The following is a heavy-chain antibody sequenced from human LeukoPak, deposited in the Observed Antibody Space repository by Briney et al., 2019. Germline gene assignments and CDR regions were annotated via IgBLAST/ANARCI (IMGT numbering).Heavy chain of an antibody. V-gene: IGHV3-48*03. Sequence: GGSLRLSRAASGFTFSTSEMNWVRQTPGKGLEWVSYISGSGSTMYYADSVKGRFTISRDNSKNSLYLQMNSLRAEDSAVYYCARDQAVAGTDFDYWGQGTLVSVSS. D-gene: IGHD6-19*01. CDR1: GFTFSTSE. J-gene: IGHJ4*02. CDR2: ISGSGSTM. CDR3: ARDQAVAGTDFDY.